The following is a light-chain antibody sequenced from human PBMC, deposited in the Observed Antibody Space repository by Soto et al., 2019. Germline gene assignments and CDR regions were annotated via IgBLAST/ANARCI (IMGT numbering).Light chain of an antibody. CDR1: QSISSY. J-gene: IGKJ1*01. CDR3: LQVYNFPRT. CDR2: AAS. V-gene: IGKV1-39*01. Sequence: DIQMTQSPSSLSASVGDRVTITCRASQSISSYLNWYQQKPGKAPKLLIYAASSLQSGVPSRFSGSGSGTDFTLTISSLQPEDFATYYCLQVYNFPRTFGQGTKVEIK.